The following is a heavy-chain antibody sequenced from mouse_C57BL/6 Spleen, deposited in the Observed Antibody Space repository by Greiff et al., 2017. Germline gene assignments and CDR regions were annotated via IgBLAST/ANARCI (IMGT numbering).Heavy chain of an antibody. CDR2: INPGSGGT. J-gene: IGHJ3*01. V-gene: IGHV1-54*01. CDR1: GYAFTNYL. D-gene: IGHD1-1*01. Sequence: QVQLQQSGAELVRPGTSVKVSCKASGYAFTNYLIEWVKQRPGQGLEWIGVINPGSGGTNYNEKFKGKATLTADKSSSNAYMQLSSLTSEDSAVYFCARRLYYGSSYGLAYWGQGTLVTVSA. CDR3: ARRLYYGSSYGLAY.